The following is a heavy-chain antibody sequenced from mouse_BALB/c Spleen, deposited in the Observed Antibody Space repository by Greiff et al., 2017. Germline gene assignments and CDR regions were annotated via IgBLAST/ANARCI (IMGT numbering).Heavy chain of an antibody. D-gene: IGHD2-4*01. CDR2: ISSGSSTI. J-gene: IGHJ4*01. CDR1: GFTFSSFG. CDR3: ARYRDYDVGAMDY. Sequence: EVMLVESGGGLVQPGGSRKLSCAASGFTFSSFGMHWVRQAPEKGLEWVAYISSGSSTIYYADTVKGRFTISTDNPKNTLFLQMTSLRSEDTAMYYCARYRDYDVGAMDYWGQGTSVTVSS. V-gene: IGHV5-17*02.